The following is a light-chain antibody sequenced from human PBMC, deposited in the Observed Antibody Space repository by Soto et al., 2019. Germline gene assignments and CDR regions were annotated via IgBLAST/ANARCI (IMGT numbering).Light chain of an antibody. CDR3: MQALQTPIT. CDR1: HSLLHSSGYNY. V-gene: IGKV2-28*01. J-gene: IGKJ5*01. CDR2: LGS. Sequence: DIVMSQSPLSLPVTXGXXXXIXXXSIHSLLHSSGYNYLDWYLQKPGQSPQLLIYLGSNRASGVPDRFSGSGSGTDFTLKISRVEAEDVGVYYCMQALQTPITFGQGTRLEI.